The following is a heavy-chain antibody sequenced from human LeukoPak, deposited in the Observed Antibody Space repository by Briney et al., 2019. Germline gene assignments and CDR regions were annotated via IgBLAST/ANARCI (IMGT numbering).Heavy chain of an antibody. J-gene: IGHJ4*02. CDR1: GFTFSSYS. CDR2: ISSSSSYI. D-gene: IGHD3-10*01. CDR3: ATRPITMVRGVIVY. Sequence: GGSLRLSCAASGFTFSSYSMNWVRQAPGKGLEWVSSISSSSSYIYYADSVKGRFTISRDNAKNSLYLQMNCLRAEDTAVYYCATRPITMVRGVIVYWGQGTLVTVSS. V-gene: IGHV3-21*01.